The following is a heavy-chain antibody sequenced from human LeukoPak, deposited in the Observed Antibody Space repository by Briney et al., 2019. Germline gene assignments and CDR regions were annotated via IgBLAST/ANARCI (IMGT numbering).Heavy chain of an antibody. Sequence: ASVKVSCKASGYTFTSYAMHWVRQAPGQRLEWMGWINAGNGNTKYSQKFQGRVTITRDTSASTAYMELSSLRSEDTAVYYCARCRDGYNTVFDYWGQGTLVTVSS. V-gene: IGHV1-3*01. CDR2: INAGNGNT. J-gene: IGHJ4*02. CDR3: ARCRDGYNTVFDY. D-gene: IGHD5-24*01. CDR1: GYTFTSYA.